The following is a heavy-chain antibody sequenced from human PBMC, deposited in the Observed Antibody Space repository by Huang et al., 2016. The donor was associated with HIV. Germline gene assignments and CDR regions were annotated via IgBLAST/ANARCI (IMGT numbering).Heavy chain of an antibody. Sequence: QVQLVQSGAEVKKPGASVKVSCKASGYTFNGYYMHWVRQAPGQGLGWMGGINPNSGGTKHAQKFQGRVTMTRDTSISTAYMELSRLRSDDTAVYYCGYDSSGLDAFDIWGQGTMVTVSS. CDR2: INPNSGGT. D-gene: IGHD3-22*01. V-gene: IGHV1-2*02. CDR1: GYTFNGYY. J-gene: IGHJ3*02. CDR3: GYDSSGLDAFDI.